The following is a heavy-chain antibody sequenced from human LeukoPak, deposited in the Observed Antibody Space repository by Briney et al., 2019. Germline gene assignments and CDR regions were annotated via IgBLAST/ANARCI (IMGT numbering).Heavy chain of an antibody. J-gene: IGHJ2*01. CDR1: GGSISSYY. V-gene: IGHV4-59*01. D-gene: IGHD5-24*01. CDR2: IYYSGST. Sequence: SETLSLTCTVSGGSISSYYWSWIRQPPGKGLEWIGYIYYSGSTNYNPSLKSRVTISVDTSKNQFSLKLSSVTAADTAVYYCAILSRDGYNWYFDLWGRGTLVTVSS. CDR3: AILSRDGYNWYFDL.